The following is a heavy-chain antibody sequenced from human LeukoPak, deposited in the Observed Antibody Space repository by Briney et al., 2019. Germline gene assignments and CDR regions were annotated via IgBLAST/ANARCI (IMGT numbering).Heavy chain of an antibody. CDR2: ISGSGGST. V-gene: IGHV3-23*01. Sequence: GGSLRLSCAASGFTFSSYAMSWVRQAPGKGLEWVSAISGSGGSTYYADSVKGRFTISRDNSKNTLYLQMNSLRTEDTAVYYCAKEEGSGWFDDYYYYYGMDVWGQGTTVTVSS. CDR1: GFTFSSYA. J-gene: IGHJ6*02. D-gene: IGHD6-19*01. CDR3: AKEEGSGWFDDYYYYYGMDV.